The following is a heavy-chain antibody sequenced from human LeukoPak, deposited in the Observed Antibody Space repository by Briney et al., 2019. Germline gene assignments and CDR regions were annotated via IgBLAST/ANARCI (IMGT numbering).Heavy chain of an antibody. CDR3: ARDMEQQGNGP. D-gene: IGHD6-13*01. CDR2: ISYDGSNK. CDR1: GFTFSSYG. Sequence: GRSLRLSCAASGFTFSSYGMHWVRQAPGKGLEWVAVISYDGSNKYYADSVKGRFTISRDNSKNTLYLQMNSLRAEDTAVYYCARDMEQQGNGPWGQGTLVTVSS. V-gene: IGHV3-30*03. J-gene: IGHJ5*02.